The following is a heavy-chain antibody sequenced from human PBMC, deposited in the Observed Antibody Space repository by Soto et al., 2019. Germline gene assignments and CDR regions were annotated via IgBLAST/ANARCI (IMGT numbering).Heavy chain of an antibody. Sequence: QVQLQQWGAGLLKPSETLSLTCAVYGGSFSGYYWTWIRQPPGTGLEWIGEINHSGSTNYNPSLKSRVPRSVDTSKNQFSLQLTSVTAADTAVYYCARDKITGLFDYWGQGTLVTVSS. CDR2: INHSGST. CDR1: GGSFSGYY. CDR3: ARDKITGLFDY. J-gene: IGHJ4*02. D-gene: IGHD2-8*02. V-gene: IGHV4-34*01.